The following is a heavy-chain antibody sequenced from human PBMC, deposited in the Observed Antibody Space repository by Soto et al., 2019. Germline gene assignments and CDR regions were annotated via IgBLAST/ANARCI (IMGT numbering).Heavy chain of an antibody. V-gene: IGHV4-31*03. D-gene: IGHD6-6*01. CDR2: IYYSGST. CDR3: AGYSSSYFYFDY. CDR1: GGSISSGGYY. J-gene: IGHJ4*02. Sequence: QVQLQESGPGLVKPSQTLSLTCTVSGGSISSGGYYWSWIRQHPGKGLEWIGYIYYSGSTYYNPSLKSRVTISVDTCKNQFSLKLSSVTAADTAVYYCAGYSSSYFYFDYWGQGTLVTVSS.